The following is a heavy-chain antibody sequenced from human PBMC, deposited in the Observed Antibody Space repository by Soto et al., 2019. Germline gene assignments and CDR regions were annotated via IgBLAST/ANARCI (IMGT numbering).Heavy chain of an antibody. D-gene: IGHD6-19*01. V-gene: IGHV3-30-3*01. Sequence: QVQLVESGGGVVQPGRSLRLSCAASGFTFSSYPIHWVRQAPGKGLEWVAVVSYDGSDKYYADSVKGRFTISRDNSKNTLSLKMDSLRPEDTAVYYCARDRRAVSGGLDYWGQGTLVAVSS. CDR3: ARDRRAVSGGLDY. J-gene: IGHJ4*02. CDR2: VSYDGSDK. CDR1: GFTFSSYP.